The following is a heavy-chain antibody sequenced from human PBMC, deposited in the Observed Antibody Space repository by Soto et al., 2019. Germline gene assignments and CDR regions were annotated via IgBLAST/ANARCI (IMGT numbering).Heavy chain of an antibody. D-gene: IGHD3-10*01. CDR3: ARSRASYYSNFDY. J-gene: IGHJ4*02. Sequence: QVQLVQSGAEVKKPGSSVKVSCKASADTFTGYTVTWVRQAPGQGLEWVGRVIPILGASNFAQKFQGRGTISADKSTDTGYMVLTGLTSEDTAVYYCARSRASYYSNFDYWGQGTLVTVSS. V-gene: IGHV1-69*08. CDR2: VIPILGAS. CDR1: ADTFTGYT.